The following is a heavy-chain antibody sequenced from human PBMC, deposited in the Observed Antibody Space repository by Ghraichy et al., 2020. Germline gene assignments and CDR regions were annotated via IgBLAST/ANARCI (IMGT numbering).Heavy chain of an antibody. V-gene: IGHV3-74*01. D-gene: IGHD6-13*01. CDR1: GFSFSDYY. CDR3: ARDSSSCYAIQH. Sequence: GGSLRLSCAASGFSFSDYYMHWVRQAPGKGLVWVSRICFDGSCTSYADSVKGRFTISRDNAKNTLYLQMNSLRAEDTAVYFCARDSSSCYAIQHWGQGTLFFFSS. CDR2: ICFDGSCT. J-gene: IGHJ1*01.